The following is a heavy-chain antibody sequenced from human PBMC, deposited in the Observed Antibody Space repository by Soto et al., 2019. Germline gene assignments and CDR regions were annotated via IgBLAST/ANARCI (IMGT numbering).Heavy chain of an antibody. V-gene: IGHV1-69*12. CDR1: GGTFSSYA. J-gene: IGHJ4*02. Sequence: QVQLVQSGAEVKKPGSSVKVSCKASGGTFSSYAISWVRQAPGQGLEWMGGIIPIFGTANYAHKVQGRVKITADESTSTAYMELSSLRSEDTAVYYCARPHVSSGYYLEGLGDWGQGTLVTVSS. CDR3: ARPHVSSGYYLEGLGD. CDR2: IIPIFGTA. D-gene: IGHD3-22*01.